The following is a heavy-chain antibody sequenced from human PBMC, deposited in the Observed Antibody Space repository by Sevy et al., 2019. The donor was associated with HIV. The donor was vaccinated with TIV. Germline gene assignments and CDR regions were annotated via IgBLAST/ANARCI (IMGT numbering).Heavy chain of an antibody. CDR3: ARGANNLYN. V-gene: IGHV3-7*01. Sequence: GGSLRLSCAASGFTFSRDWMTWVRQAPGKGLEWVAKIKADGSETYSVDPVKGRFSISRDKAKNALYLQMNSLRAEDTAVYYCARGANNLYNWGQGTLVTVSS. D-gene: IGHD3-10*01. CDR1: GFTFSRDW. J-gene: IGHJ4*02. CDR2: IKADGSET.